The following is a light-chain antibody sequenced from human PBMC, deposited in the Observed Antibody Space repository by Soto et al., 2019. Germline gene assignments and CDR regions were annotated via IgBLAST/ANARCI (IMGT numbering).Light chain of an antibody. CDR3: QTWGTGIHV. CDR1: SGHSSYA. V-gene: IGLV4-69*01. CDR2: LNSDGSH. Sequence: QLVLTQSPSAFASLGASVKLTCTLSSGHSSYAIAWHQQQPEKGPRYLMKLNSDGSHSKGDGIPDRFSGSSSGAERYLIISSLRSEDEADYYCQTWGTGIHVFGTGTKVTVL. J-gene: IGLJ1*01.